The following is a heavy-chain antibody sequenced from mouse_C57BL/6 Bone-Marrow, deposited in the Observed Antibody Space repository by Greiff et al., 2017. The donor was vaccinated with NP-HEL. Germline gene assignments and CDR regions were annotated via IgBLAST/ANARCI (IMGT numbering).Heavy chain of an antibody. CDR1: GFTFSDYY. J-gene: IGHJ1*03. D-gene: IGHD2-2*01. CDR2: ISNGGGST. CDR3: ARQLWLRRGYFDV. Sequence: EVMLVESGGGLVQPGGSLKLSCAASGFTFSDYYMYWVRQTPEKRLEWVAYISNGGGSTYYLDTVKGRFTISRDNAKTTLYLLLSRLKSEDTAMYYCARQLWLRRGYFDVWGTGTTVTVSS. V-gene: IGHV5-12*01.